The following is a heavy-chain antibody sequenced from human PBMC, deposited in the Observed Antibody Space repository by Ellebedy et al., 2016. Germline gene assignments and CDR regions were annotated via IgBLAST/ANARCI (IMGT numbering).Heavy chain of an antibody. CDR3: ARVKRRVVVVPADYYMDV. CDR2: IYYSGST. D-gene: IGHD2-2*01. Sequence: SETLSLXCTASGGSISSYYWSWIRQPPGKGLEWIGYIYYSGSTNYNPSLKSRVTISVDTSKNQFSLKLSSVTAADTAVYYCARVKRRVVVVPADYYMDVWGKGTTVTVSS. CDR1: GGSISSYY. V-gene: IGHV4-59*01. J-gene: IGHJ6*03.